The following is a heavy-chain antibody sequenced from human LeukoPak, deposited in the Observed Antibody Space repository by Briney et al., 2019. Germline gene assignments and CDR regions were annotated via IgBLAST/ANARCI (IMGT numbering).Heavy chain of an antibody. V-gene: IGHV4-34*01. CDR2: INHSGST. D-gene: IGHD3-10*01. CDR1: GGSFSGYY. J-gene: IGHJ6*03. Sequence: SETLSLTCAVYGGSFSGYYWSWIRQPPGKGLEWIGEINHSGSTNYNPSLKSRVTISVDTSKNQFSLKLSSVTAADTAVFYCARGRRGVRGALLYYYYYYMDVWGKGTTVTISS. CDR3: ARGRRGVRGALLYYYYYYMDV.